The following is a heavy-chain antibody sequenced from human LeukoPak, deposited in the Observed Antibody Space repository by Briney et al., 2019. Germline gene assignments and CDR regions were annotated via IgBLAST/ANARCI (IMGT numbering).Heavy chain of an antibody. J-gene: IGHJ4*02. Sequence: GASLKVSCKASEYTFTGYHMHWVRQAPGQGLEWMGWINPNSGDTNYAQKFQGRVTMTGDTSISTAYMELSSLRSDDTAVYYCASGPSDLGSSSQYWGQGTLVTVSS. CDR1: EYTFTGYH. V-gene: IGHV1-2*02. D-gene: IGHD6-6*01. CDR3: ASGPSDLGSSSQY. CDR2: INPNSGDT.